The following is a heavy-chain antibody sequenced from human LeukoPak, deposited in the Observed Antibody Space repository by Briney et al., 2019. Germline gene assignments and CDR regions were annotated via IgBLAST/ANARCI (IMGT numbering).Heavy chain of an antibody. CDR1: GYSFTGYW. Sequence: GESLKISCKGSGYSFTGYWIGWARQMPGKGLEWMGVIYPGDSETRYSPSFQGQVTISADKSISTAYLQWISLKASDTAMYYCARQDTTGHSSGWYYNYWGQGTLVTVSS. J-gene: IGHJ4*02. CDR3: ARQDTTGHSSGWYYNY. CDR2: IYPGDSET. V-gene: IGHV5-51*01. D-gene: IGHD6-19*01.